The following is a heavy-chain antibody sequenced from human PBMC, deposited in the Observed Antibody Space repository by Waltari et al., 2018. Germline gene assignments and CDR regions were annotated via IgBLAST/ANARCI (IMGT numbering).Heavy chain of an antibody. D-gene: IGHD6-13*01. J-gene: IGHJ4*02. CDR1: GGTFSAST. CDR3: AVLGYTTSPVY. CDR2: IIPLLGKP. Sequence: QVQLVQSGAEVKKPGSSVKVSCKASGGTFSASTISWVRQAPGQGLEWMGRIIPLLGKPNYAQNFQGRVTITADKSTSTAYMELSSLTSEDTAVYYCAVLGYTTSPVYWGQGTLVTVSS. V-gene: IGHV1-69*02.